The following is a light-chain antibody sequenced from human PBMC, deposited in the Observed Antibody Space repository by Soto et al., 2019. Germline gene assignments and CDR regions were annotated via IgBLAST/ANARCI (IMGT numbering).Light chain of an antibody. CDR3: QQRTNRPPIT. CDR1: QSVSSY. CDR2: DTS. Sequence: EIVLTQSPATLSLSPGEGATLSCRASQSVSSYLAWYQQKPGQAPRLLIFDTSNRATGIPARFSGSGSGTDFTLTISGLEPEDFAVYYCQQRTNRPPITFGQGTRLEIK. V-gene: IGKV3-11*01. J-gene: IGKJ5*01.